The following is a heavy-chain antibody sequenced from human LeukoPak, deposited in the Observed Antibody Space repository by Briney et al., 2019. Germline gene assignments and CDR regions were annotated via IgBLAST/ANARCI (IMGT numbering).Heavy chain of an antibody. V-gene: IGHV1-46*01. CDR1: GYTFTSYY. J-gene: IGHJ4*02. Sequence: ASVKVSCKASGYTFTSYYMHWVRQAPGQGLEWMGIINPSGGSTSYAQKFQGRVTVTRDTSTSTVYMELSSLRSEDTAVYYCAREFGSQVDTAMVMSFDYWGQGTLVTVSS. CDR3: AREFGSQVDTAMVMSFDY. CDR2: INPSGGST. D-gene: IGHD5-18*01.